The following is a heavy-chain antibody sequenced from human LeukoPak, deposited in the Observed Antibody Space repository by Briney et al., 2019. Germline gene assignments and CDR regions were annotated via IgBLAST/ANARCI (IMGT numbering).Heavy chain of an antibody. J-gene: IGHJ6*02. CDR2: ISWNSGSI. Sequence: GGSLRLSCAASGFTFDDYAMHWVRQAPGKGLEWVSGISWNSGSIGYADSVEGRFTISRDNAKNSLYLQMSSLRAEDTALYYCAKDNPGTPYYYGMDVWGQGTTVTVSS. CDR3: AKDNPGTPYYYGMDV. V-gene: IGHV3-9*01. D-gene: IGHD1-1*01. CDR1: GFTFDDYA.